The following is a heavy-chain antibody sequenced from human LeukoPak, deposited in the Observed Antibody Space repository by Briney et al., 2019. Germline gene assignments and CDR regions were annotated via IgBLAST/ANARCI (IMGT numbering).Heavy chain of an antibody. CDR3: ARLGYCSGGSCYAGAFDI. CDR2: ISSSSSYYI. D-gene: IGHD2-15*01. J-gene: IGHJ3*02. Sequence: GGSLRLSCAASGFTLSSYSMNWVRQAPGKGLEWVSSISSSSSYYIFYADSVEGRFTISRDNAKNSLFLQMNSLRAEDTAVYYCARLGYCSGGSCYAGAFDIWGQGTMVTVSS. V-gene: IGHV3-21*01. CDR1: GFTLSSYS.